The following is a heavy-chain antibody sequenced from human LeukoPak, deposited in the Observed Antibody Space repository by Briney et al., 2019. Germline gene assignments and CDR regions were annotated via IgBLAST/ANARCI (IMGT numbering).Heavy chain of an antibody. CDR1: GYTFTSYG. Sequence: ASVTVSCKASGYTFTSYGTSWVRQAPRQGLEWMGWISAYNGNTNYAQKLQGRVTMTTDTSTSTAYMELRSLRSDDTAVYYCARGARDGYNSDYWGQGTRVTVSS. CDR2: ISAYNGNT. J-gene: IGHJ4*02. D-gene: IGHD5-24*01. V-gene: IGHV1-18*01. CDR3: ARGARDGYNSDY.